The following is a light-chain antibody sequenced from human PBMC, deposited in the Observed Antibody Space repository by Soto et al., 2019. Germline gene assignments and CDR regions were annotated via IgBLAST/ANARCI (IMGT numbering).Light chain of an antibody. CDR1: QRVLYSSNNKNY. V-gene: IGKV4-1*01. CDR3: QQYYRTPRT. J-gene: IGKJ1*01. CDR2: WAS. Sequence: DIVMTQSPDSLAVSLRGRATINCKSSQRVLYSSNNKNYLAWYQQRPGQPPKLLIYWASTRESGVPDRFSGSGSGTDFTLPISSLQAEDVAVYSCQQYYRTPRTFGQGTKVEIK.